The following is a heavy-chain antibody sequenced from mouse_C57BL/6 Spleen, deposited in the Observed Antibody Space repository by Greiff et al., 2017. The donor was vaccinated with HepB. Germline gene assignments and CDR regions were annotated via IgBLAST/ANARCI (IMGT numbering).Heavy chain of an antibody. D-gene: IGHD2-4*01. CDR2: INPSSGYT. CDR3: ARGGDYDYDYFDY. J-gene: IGHJ2*01. V-gene: IGHV1-4*01. Sequence: VKLMESGAELARPGASVKMSCKASGYTFTSYTMHWVKQRPGQGLEWIGYINPSSGYTKYNQKFKDKATLTADKSSSTAYMQLSSLTSEDSAVYYCARGGDYDYDYFDYWGQGTTLTVSS. CDR1: GYTFTSYT.